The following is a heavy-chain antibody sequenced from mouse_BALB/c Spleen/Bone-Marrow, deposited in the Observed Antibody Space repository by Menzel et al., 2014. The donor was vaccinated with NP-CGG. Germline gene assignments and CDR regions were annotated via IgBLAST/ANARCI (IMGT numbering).Heavy chain of an antibody. CDR2: INPGSGGT. V-gene: IGHV1-54*01. Sequence: QVQLQQSGAELVRPGTSVKVSCKASGYAFTNYLIEWVKQRPGQGLEWIGVINPGSGGTNYNEKFKGKATLTADKSSSTAYMQLSSLTSDDSAVYFCARRRRYDSAWFAYWGQGTLVTVSA. CDR1: GYAFTNYL. D-gene: IGHD2-14*01. CDR3: ARRRRYDSAWFAY. J-gene: IGHJ3*01.